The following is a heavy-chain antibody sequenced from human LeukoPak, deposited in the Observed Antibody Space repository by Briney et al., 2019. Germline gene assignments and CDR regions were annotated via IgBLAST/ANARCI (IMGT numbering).Heavy chain of an antibody. CDR2: INPNSGGT. CDR3: ARAFRRVVVPAASDY. V-gene: IGHV1-2*02. J-gene: IGHJ4*02. CDR1: GYTFTGYY. D-gene: IGHD2-2*01. Sequence: ASVTVSCTASGYTFTGYYMHWVRQAPGQGLEWMGWINPNSGGTNYAQKFQGRVTMTRDTSISTAYMELSRLRSDDTAVYYCARAFRRVVVPAASDYWGQGTLVTVSS.